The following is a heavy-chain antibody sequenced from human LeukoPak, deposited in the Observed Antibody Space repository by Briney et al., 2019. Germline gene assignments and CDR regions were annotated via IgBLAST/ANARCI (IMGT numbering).Heavy chain of an antibody. V-gene: IGHV1-69*05. CDR3: ATSYVDTAMVFPFDY. Sequence: SVKVPCKASGGTFSSYAISWVRQAPGQGLEWMGGIIPIFGTANYAQKFQGRVTITTDESTSTAYMELSSLRSEDTAVYYCATSYVDTAMVFPFDYWDQGTLVTVSS. D-gene: IGHD5-18*01. CDR1: GGTFSSYA. CDR2: IIPIFGTA. J-gene: IGHJ4*02.